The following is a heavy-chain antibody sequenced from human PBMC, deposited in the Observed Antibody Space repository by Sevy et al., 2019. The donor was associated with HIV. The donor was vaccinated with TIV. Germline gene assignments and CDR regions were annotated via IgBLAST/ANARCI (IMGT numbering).Heavy chain of an antibody. CDR3: ARDCSSTSCLWGLDV. Sequence: GGSLRLSCAASGFTFSNYWMSWVRQAPGKGLEWVANIKKDGSEKYYVDSVKGRFTISRDNAKNSLFLQMNSLRAEHTALYYCARDCSSTSCLWGLDVWGQGTTVTVSS. CDR1: GFTFSNYW. CDR2: IKKDGSEK. J-gene: IGHJ6*02. V-gene: IGHV3-7*03. D-gene: IGHD2-2*01.